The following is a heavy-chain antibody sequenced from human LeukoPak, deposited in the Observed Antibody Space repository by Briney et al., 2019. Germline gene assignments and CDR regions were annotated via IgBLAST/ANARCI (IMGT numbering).Heavy chain of an antibody. CDR2: ISSSSSYI. Sequence: AGGSLRLSCAASGFTFSSYSMNWVRQAPGKGLEWVSSISSSSSYIYYADSVKGRFTISRDNAKNSLYLQMNSLRAEDTAVYYCASFNYDILTAILNWFDPWGQGTLVTVSS. CDR3: ASFNYDILTAILNWFDP. D-gene: IGHD3-9*01. CDR1: GFTFSSYS. V-gene: IGHV3-21*01. J-gene: IGHJ5*02.